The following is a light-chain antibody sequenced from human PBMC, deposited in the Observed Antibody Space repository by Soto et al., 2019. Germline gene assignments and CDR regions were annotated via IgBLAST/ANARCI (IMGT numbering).Light chain of an antibody. J-gene: IGKJ4*01. CDR3: QQYYSTPLT. CDR1: QSVLYSSNNKNY. Sequence: DIVMTQSPDSLAVSLGERATINCKSSQSVLYSSNNKNYLVWYQQKPGQPPKLLLYWASTRESGVPDRFSGSGSGTDFTLTISSLQAKDVAVYYCQQYYSTPLTFGGGTKVEIK. CDR2: WAS. V-gene: IGKV4-1*01.